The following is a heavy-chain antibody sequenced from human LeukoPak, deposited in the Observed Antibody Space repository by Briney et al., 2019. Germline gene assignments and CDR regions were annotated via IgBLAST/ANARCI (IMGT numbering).Heavy chain of an antibody. D-gene: IGHD6-13*01. CDR1: GFTFSSYA. Sequence: PGRSLRLSCAASGFTFSSYAMHWVRQAPGKGLEWVAVISYDGSNKYYADSVRGRFTISRDNSKNTLYLQMNSLRAEDTAVYYCAKDHRYSSSWSYHYWGQGTLVTVSS. J-gene: IGHJ4*02. CDR3: AKDHRYSSSWSYHY. CDR2: ISYDGSNK. V-gene: IGHV3-30-3*01.